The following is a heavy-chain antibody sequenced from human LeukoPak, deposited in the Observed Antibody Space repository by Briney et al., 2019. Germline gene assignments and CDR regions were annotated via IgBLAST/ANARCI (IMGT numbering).Heavy chain of an antibody. D-gene: IGHD4-23*01. J-gene: IGHJ4*02. CDR3: ARGGGNYVVS. CDR2: IYYSGSA. V-gene: IGHV4-59*01. Sequence: SETLSLTCTVSGGSISSYYWSWIRQPPGKGLEWIGYIYYSGSANYNPSLKSRVTISVDTSKNQFSLKLSSVAAADTAVYYCARGGGNYVVSWGQGTLVTVSS. CDR1: GGSISSYY.